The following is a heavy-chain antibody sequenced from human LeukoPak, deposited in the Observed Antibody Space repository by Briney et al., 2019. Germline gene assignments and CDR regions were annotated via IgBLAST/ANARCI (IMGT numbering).Heavy chain of an antibody. CDR3: AADSGRGYCSSTSCYRGWYYYSGMDV. CDR2: IVVGSGNT. CDR1: GFTFTSSA. D-gene: IGHD2-2*02. J-gene: IGHJ6*02. V-gene: IGHV1-58*02. Sequence: ASVKVSCKASGFTFTSSAMQWVRQARGQRLEWIGWIVVGSGNTNYAQKFQERVTITRDMSTSTAYMELSSLRSEDTAVYYCAADSGRGYCSSTSCYRGWYYYSGMDVWGQGPTVTVSS.